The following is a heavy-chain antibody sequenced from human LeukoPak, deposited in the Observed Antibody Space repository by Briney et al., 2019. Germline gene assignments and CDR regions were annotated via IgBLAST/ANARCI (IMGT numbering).Heavy chain of an antibody. V-gene: IGHV3-7*01. CDR1: GFTFNNYW. J-gene: IGHJ4*02. CDR2: IKHDSSDK. D-gene: IGHD6-19*01. Sequence: GGSLRLSCAASGFTFNNYWMIWVRQAPGKGLEWVADIKHDSSDKFYVDSVKGRFTISRDNAQSSVYLQMNSLRADDTAIYYCARLMTEAGTYSYYFDNWGQGALVTVSS. CDR3: ARLMTEAGTYSYYFDN.